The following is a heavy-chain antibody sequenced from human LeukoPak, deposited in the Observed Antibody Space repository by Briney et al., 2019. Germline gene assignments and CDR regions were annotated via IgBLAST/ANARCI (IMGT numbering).Heavy chain of an antibody. CDR3: AKDQGYDILMGGGDY. V-gene: IGHV3-30*18. Sequence: QSGGSLRLSCAASGFTFSSYGMHWVRQAPGKGLEWVAVISYDGSNKYYADSVKGRFTISRDNSKNTLYLQMNSLRAEDTAVYYCAKDQGYDILMGGGDYWGQGTLVTVSS. CDR2: ISYDGSNK. J-gene: IGHJ4*02. CDR1: GFTFSSYG. D-gene: IGHD3-9*01.